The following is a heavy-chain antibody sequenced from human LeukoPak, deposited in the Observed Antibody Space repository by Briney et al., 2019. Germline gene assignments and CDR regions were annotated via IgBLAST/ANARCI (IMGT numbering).Heavy chain of an antibody. CDR1: GGSISTTYYY. Sequence: SETLSLTCTVSGGSISTTYYYWGWIRQPPGKGLEWIGSIYYSGSTYFNPSLKSRVTISLDTSKNQFSLKLSSVTAADTAVYYCARRPVAFDIWGQGTMVTVSS. CDR2: IYYSGST. V-gene: IGHV4-39*07. D-gene: IGHD2-2*01. CDR3: ARRPVAFDI. J-gene: IGHJ3*02.